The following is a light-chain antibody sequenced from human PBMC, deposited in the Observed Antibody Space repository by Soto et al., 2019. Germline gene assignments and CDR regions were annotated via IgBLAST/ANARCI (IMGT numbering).Light chain of an antibody. J-gene: IGLJ2*01. CDR2: RDS. CDR1: NIGSKN. Sequence: SYELTQSLSVSVALGQAARITCGGKNIGSKNVHWYQQKLGQAPVQVIYRDSNRPSGITERRSGSNSGNTATLTISRAQAGDEADYYCQVGDRSTAVFGGGTKLTVL. CDR3: QVGDRSTAV. V-gene: IGLV3-9*01.